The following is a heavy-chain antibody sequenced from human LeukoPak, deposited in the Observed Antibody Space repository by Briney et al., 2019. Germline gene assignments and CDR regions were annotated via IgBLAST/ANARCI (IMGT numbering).Heavy chain of an antibody. CDR3: ARVVTTYYYDSSGDYFDY. CDR2: IYYSGST. D-gene: IGHD3-22*01. J-gene: IGHJ4*02. CDR1: GGSVSSGSYY. V-gene: IGHV4-61*01. Sequence: SETLSLTCTVSGGSVSSGSYYWSWIRQPPGKGLEWIGYIYYSGSTNYNPSLKSRVTKSVDTSKNQFSLKLSSVTAADTAVYYCARVVTTYYYDSSGDYFDYWGQGTLVTVSS.